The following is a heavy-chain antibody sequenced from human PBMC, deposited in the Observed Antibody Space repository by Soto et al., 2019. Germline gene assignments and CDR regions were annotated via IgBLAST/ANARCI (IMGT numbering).Heavy chain of an antibody. CDR2: IFPDDSDI. CDR1: GYTFTRYW. D-gene: IGHD6-13*01. CDR3: VRRIAWYYFDS. V-gene: IGHV5-51*01. J-gene: IGHJ4*02. Sequence: PGESLKISCKASGYTFTRYWIGWVRQKPGQGLEWLGVIFPDDSDIRYNPSFRGQVTISADKSVNTVYLQWIGLKASDTAIYYCVRRIAWYYFDSWGQGTTGTVSS.